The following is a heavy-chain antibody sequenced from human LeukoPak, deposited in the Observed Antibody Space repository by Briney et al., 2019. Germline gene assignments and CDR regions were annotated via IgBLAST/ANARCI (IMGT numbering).Heavy chain of an antibody. D-gene: IGHD3-22*01. CDR2: INPNSGGT. V-gene: IGHV1-2*02. J-gene: IGHJ4*02. Sequence: AASVKVSCKASGYTFSSYYLHWVRQAPGQGLEWMGWINPNSGGTNYAQKFQGRVTMTRDTSISTAYMELSRLRSDDTAVYYCARVLESYYDSSGYSYYFDYWGQGTLVTVSS. CDR3: ARVLESYYDSSGYSYYFDY. CDR1: GYTFSSYY.